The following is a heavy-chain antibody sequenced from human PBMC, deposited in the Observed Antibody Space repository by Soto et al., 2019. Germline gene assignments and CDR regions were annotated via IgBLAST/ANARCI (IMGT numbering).Heavy chain of an antibody. CDR2: ISYDGSNK. Sequence: QVQLVESGGGVVQPGRSLRLSCAASGFTFSSYAMHWVRQAPGKGLEWVAVISYDGSNKYYADSVKGRFTISRDNSKNTLYLQMNSLRAEDTAVYYCARDHDVLMVYAHYDAFDIWGQGTMVTVS. J-gene: IGHJ3*02. CDR1: GFTFSSYA. V-gene: IGHV3-30-3*01. CDR3: ARDHDVLMVYAHYDAFDI. D-gene: IGHD2-8*01.